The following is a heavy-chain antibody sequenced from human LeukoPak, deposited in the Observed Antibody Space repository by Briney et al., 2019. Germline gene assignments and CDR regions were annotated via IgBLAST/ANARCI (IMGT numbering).Heavy chain of an antibody. CDR1: GFTFSSYA. CDR2: TSGTGGST. Sequence: GGSLRLSCAATGFTFSSYAMTWVRQAPGKGLEWVSATSGTGGSTYYADSVKGRFTLSRDNSKNTLYLQMNSLRVEDTAVYYCAKDIREYSYGPQYYYYYGTDVWGQGTTVTVSS. J-gene: IGHJ6*02. V-gene: IGHV3-23*01. CDR3: AKDIREYSYGPQYYYYYGTDV. D-gene: IGHD5-18*01.